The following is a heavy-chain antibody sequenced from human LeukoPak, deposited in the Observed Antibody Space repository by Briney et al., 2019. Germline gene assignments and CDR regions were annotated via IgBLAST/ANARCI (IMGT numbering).Heavy chain of an antibody. J-gene: IGHJ6*02. V-gene: IGHV4-59*08. CDR2: IYYSAST. CDR3: ARRLRLLGMDV. Sequence: SETLSLTCTVSGGSISSYYWSWIRQPPGKGLEWIGYIYYSASTNYNPSLKSRVTISVDTSKNQFSLKLSSVTAADTAVYYCARRLRLLGMDVWGQGTTVTVSS. D-gene: IGHD2-15*01. CDR1: GGSISSYY.